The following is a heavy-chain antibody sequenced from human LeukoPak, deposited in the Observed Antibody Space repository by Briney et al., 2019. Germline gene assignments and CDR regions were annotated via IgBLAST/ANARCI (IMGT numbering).Heavy chain of an antibody. CDR3: ARENLAAAADY. CDR2: IRGDGSMT. CDR1: EFTFSAYW. J-gene: IGHJ4*02. Sequence: GGSLRLSCAASEFTFSAYWMRWVRQAPGKGLVWVSRIRGDGSMTNYADSVKGRFTISRDNAKNTLYLQMNSLRLEDTAVYYCARENLAAAADYWGQGTVVTVSS. D-gene: IGHD6-25*01. V-gene: IGHV3-74*01.